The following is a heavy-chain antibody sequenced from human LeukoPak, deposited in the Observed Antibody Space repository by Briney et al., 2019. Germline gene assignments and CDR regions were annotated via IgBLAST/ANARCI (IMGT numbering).Heavy chain of an antibody. D-gene: IGHD2-2*01. CDR3: AKDTPDIVVVPAADLYFDY. V-gene: IGHV3-23*01. Sequence: GGSLRLSCAASGFTFSSYAMSWVRQAPGKGLEWVSAISGSGGSTYYADSVKGRFTISRDNSKNTLYLQMNSLRAEDTAVYYCAKDTPDIVVVPAADLYFDYWGQGTLVTVSS. CDR2: ISGSGGST. J-gene: IGHJ4*02. CDR1: GFTFSSYA.